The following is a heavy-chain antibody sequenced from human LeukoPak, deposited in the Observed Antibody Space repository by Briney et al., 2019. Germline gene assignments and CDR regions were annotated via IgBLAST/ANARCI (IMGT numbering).Heavy chain of an antibody. J-gene: IGHJ5*02. CDR1: GGTFSSYA. D-gene: IGHD3-22*01. V-gene: IGHV1-69*01. CDR3: ARTYYYDSSGYYSWFDP. Sequence: SVKVSCTASGGTFSSYAISWVRQAPGQGLEWMGGIIPIFGTANYAQKFQGRVTITADESTSTAYMELSSLRSEDTAVYYCARTYYYDSSGYYSWFDPWGQGTLVTVSS. CDR2: IIPIFGTA.